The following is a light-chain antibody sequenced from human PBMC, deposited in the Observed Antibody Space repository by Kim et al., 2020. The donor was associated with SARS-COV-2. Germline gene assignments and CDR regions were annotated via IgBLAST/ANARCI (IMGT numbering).Light chain of an antibody. Sequence: QSVLTQPPSVSAAPGQKVTISCSGTSSNIGNNYVSWYRQFPGAPPKLLIYDDTERPSGIPDRFSGSKSGASASLGITGLQTGDEANYYCGTWDSDLSAGVFGGGTRLTVL. J-gene: IGLJ3*02. V-gene: IGLV1-51*01. CDR2: DDT. CDR3: GTWDSDLSAGV. CDR1: SSNIGNNY.